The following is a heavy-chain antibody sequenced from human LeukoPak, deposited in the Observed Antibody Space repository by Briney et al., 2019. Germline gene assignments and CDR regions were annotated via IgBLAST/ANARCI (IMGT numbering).Heavy chain of an antibody. J-gene: IGHJ4*02. Sequence: GGSLRLSCAASGFPFSTHSLNWVRQAPGKGLEWVANLKQDGSEEYYVDSVKGRFTISRDNAKNSLYLQMNSLRAEDTAVYYCARDYRSSSGRSIDYWGQGTLVTVSS. CDR2: LKQDGSEE. V-gene: IGHV3-7*01. CDR3: ARDYRSSSGRSIDY. CDR1: GFPFSTHS. D-gene: IGHD6-6*01.